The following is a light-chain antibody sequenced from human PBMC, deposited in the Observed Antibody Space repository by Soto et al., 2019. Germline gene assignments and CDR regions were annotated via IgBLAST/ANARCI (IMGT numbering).Light chain of an antibody. V-gene: IGKV1-8*01. Sequence: AIRMTQSPSSLSASTGARVTITCRASQGISSYLAWYQQKPGKAPKLLIYAASTLQSGVPSRFSGSGPGTEFTPTISCLQSEDFATYYCQQYYSYPRTFGQGTKVEIK. J-gene: IGKJ1*01. CDR3: QQYYSYPRT. CDR2: AAS. CDR1: QGISSY.